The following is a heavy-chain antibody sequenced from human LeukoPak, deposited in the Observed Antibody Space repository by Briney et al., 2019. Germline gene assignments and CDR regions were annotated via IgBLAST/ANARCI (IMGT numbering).Heavy chain of an antibody. Sequence: GGSLSLSCAASGFTMSTYWMSWVRQAPGKGLEWVASIKQGGSEQHYVESVKGRFTISRDNVKNSLYLQMNSLRAEDTAVYYCASAGTSYGDQFFDYWGQGTLVTVSS. CDR3: ASAGTSYGDQFFDY. J-gene: IGHJ4*02. CDR1: GFTMSTYW. D-gene: IGHD4-17*01. CDR2: IKQGGSEQ. V-gene: IGHV3-7*01.